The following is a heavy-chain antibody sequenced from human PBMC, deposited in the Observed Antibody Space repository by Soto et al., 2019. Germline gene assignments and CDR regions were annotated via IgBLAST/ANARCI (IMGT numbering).Heavy chain of an antibody. CDR2: IDPSGSQT. V-gene: IGHV5-10-1*01. Sequence: GESLKISCKGSGYSFAGYWITWVRQKPGKGLEWMGRIDPSGSQTYYSPSFRGHVTISATKSITTVFLQWSSLRASDTAMYYCARQIYDSDTGPNFQYYFDSWGQGTPVTVSS. CDR1: GYSFAGYW. CDR3: ARQIYDSDTGPNFQYYFDS. D-gene: IGHD3-22*01. J-gene: IGHJ4*02.